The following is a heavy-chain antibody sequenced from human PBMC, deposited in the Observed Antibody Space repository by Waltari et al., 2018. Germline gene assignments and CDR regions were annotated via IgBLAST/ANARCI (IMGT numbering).Heavy chain of an antibody. V-gene: IGHV3-7*01. CDR2: KAQDLSGK. Sequence: EVQLVESGGGLVQPGGSLRLSCAASGFTCSSYVMSWVRQSPGRGGEWLANKAQDLSGKYSVSSVKGRFTITRDNAKNSLYLQRHSLRAEDTAVYYCARSRRPNDYWGQGTLVTVSS. D-gene: IGHD6-6*01. CDR3: ARSRRPNDY. CDR1: GFTCSSYV. J-gene: IGHJ4*02.